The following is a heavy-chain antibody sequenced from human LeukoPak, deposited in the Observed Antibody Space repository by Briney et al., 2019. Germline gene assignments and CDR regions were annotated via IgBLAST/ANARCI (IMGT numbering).Heavy chain of an antibody. Sequence: GGSLRLSCAASGFTFSSYAMSWVRHAPGQGLEWVSDTSGGGATTFYADSVKGRFTISRDNSKNTLYLQLSSLRAEDTAVYYCAKATGYSTTGRDFDSWGRGTLVAVCS. D-gene: IGHD6-13*01. CDR3: AKATGYSTTGRDFDS. CDR1: GFTFSSYA. CDR2: TSGGGATT. V-gene: IGHV3-23*01. J-gene: IGHJ4*02.